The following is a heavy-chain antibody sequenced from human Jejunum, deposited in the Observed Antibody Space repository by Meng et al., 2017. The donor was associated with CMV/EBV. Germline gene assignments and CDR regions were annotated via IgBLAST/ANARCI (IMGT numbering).Heavy chain of an antibody. V-gene: IGHV4-61*01. D-gene: IGHD3-16*01. CDR2: VEDGGTT. CDR3: ARGGWGNWNFEH. J-gene: IGHJ4*02. Sequence: SGGSLTPPNYSWFWLRLPPGKGLEWIGLVEDGGTTRYKPSLVSRVSISVDTSKNQFSLTLNSVTAADTAIYYCARGGWGNWNFEHWGQGKLVTVSS. CDR1: GGSLTPPNYS.